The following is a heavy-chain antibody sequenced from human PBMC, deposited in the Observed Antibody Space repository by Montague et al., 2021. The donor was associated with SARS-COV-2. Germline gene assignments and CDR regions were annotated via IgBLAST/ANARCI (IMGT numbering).Heavy chain of an antibody. D-gene: IGHD6-19*01. V-gene: IGHV6-1*01. CDR3: ARQDTSGWLTFDY. J-gene: IGHJ4*02. CDR1: GDNVSSRTVA. CDR2: TYFRSSFYN. Sequence: CAISGDNVSSRTVAWNWLRQSPSRGLEWLGRTYFRSSFYNDYALSVKSRLNIQPDLAKNQFSLQLTSVTPEDTAIYYCARQDTSGWLTFDYWGQGILVTVSS.